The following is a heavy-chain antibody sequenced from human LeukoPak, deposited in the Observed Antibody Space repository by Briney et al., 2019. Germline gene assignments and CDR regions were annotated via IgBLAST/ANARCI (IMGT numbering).Heavy chain of an antibody. J-gene: IGHJ4*02. CDR2: MRSSDNTI. D-gene: IGHD6-13*01. Sequence: GGSLRLSCAAPGFTFSSYSMNWVREALGKRLGWVSYMRSSDNTIYYADSVRGRFTISRDDAKKSVYLQMNSLRDEDTAMYYCARDSSWGFDYWGLGTLVTVSS. V-gene: IGHV3-48*02. CDR3: ARDSSWGFDY. CDR1: GFTFSSYS.